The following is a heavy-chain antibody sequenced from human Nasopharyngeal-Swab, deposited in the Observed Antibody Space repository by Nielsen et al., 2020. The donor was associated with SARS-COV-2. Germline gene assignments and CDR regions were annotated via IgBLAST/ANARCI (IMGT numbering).Heavy chain of an antibody. D-gene: IGHD2-15*01. J-gene: IGHJ6*02. CDR3: AGGQGRYYYYGMDV. Sequence: GESLKISCAASGFTFSSYGMHWVRQAPGKGLEWVAVISYDGSNKYYADSVKGRFTISRDNSKNTLYLQMNSLRAEDTAVYYCAGGQGRYYYYGMDVWGQGTTVTVSS. CDR2: ISYDGSNK. CDR1: GFTFSSYG. V-gene: IGHV3-30*03.